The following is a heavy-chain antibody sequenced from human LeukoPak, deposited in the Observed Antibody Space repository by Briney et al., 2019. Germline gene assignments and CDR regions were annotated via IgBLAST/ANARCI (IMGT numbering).Heavy chain of an antibody. D-gene: IGHD4-17*01. CDR3: ARDLVGYGDATYYYYGMDV. V-gene: IGHV3-21*01. Sequence: PGGSLRLSCAASGFTFSSYAMSWVRQAPGKGLEWVSSISSSSSYIYYADSVKGRFTISRDNAKNSLYLQMNSLRAEDTAVYYCARDLVGYGDATYYYYGMDVWGQGTTVTVSS. CDR2: ISSSSSYI. CDR1: GFTFSSYA. J-gene: IGHJ6*02.